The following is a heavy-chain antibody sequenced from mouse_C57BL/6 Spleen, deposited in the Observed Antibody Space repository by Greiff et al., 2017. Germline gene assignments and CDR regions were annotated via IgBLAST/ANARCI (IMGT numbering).Heavy chain of an antibody. CDR1: GFTFSSYG. Sequence: EVQRVESGGDLVKPGGSLKLSCAASGFTFSSYGMSWVRQTPDKRLEWVATISSGGSYTYYPDSVKGRFTISRDNAKNTLYLQMSSLKSEDTAMYYCAGTTRGFAYWGQGTLVTVSA. CDR2: ISSGGSYT. CDR3: AGTTRGFAY. V-gene: IGHV5-6*01. D-gene: IGHD2-14*01. J-gene: IGHJ3*01.